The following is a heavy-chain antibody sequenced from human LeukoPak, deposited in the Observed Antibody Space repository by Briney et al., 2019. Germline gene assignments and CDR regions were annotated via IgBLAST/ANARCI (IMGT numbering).Heavy chain of an antibody. V-gene: IGHV4-38-2*02. CDR2: IYHSGST. Sequence: SETLSLTCTVSGYSISSGYYWGWIRQPPGKGLEWIGSIYHSGSTYYNPSLKSRVTISVDTSKNQFSLKLSSVTAADTAVYYCAREANSPTARYWYFDLWGRGTQVTVSS. D-gene: IGHD2-21*01. CDR1: GYSISSGYY. CDR3: AREANSPTARYWYFDL. J-gene: IGHJ2*01.